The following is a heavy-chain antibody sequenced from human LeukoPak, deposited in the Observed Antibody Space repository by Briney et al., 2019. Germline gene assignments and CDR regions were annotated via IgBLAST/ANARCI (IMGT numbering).Heavy chain of an antibody. CDR2: IRSDGGIK. CDR3: AKDVPAAYSDY. V-gene: IGHV3-30*02. Sequence: GGSLRLSCAASGFTFDNYGMHWVRQAPGKGLEWVAFIRSDGGIKYYADSVKGRFTISRDNSKNTLYLQVNSLRAEDTAVYFCAKDVPAAYSDYWGQGTLVTVSS. CDR1: GFTFDNYG. D-gene: IGHD2-2*01. J-gene: IGHJ4*02.